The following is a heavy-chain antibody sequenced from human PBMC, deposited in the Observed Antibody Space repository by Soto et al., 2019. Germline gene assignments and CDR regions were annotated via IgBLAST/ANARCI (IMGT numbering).Heavy chain of an antibody. CDR2: IYTSGST. D-gene: IGHD2-15*01. Sequence: SETLSLTCTVSGGSISSYYWSWIRQPAGKGLEWIGRIYTSGSTNYNPSLKSRVTMSVDTSKNQFSLKLSSVTAADTAVYYCARDGPRWSLNWLDPWGQGTLVTVSS. CDR1: GGSISSYY. V-gene: IGHV4-4*07. CDR3: ARDGPRWSLNWLDP. J-gene: IGHJ5*02.